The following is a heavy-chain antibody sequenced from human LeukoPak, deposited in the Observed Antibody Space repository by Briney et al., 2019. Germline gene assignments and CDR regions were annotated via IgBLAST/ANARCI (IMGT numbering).Heavy chain of an antibody. D-gene: IGHD1-26*01. CDR2: INHSGST. J-gene: IGHJ4*02. CDR1: GGSFSGYY. V-gene: IGHV4-34*01. CDR3: ARRSCSGSYRKSHYFDY. Sequence: SETLSLTCAVYGGSFSGYYWSWIRQPPGKGLEWIGEINHSGSTNYNPSLKSRVTISVDTSKNQFSLKLSSVTAADTAVYYCARRSCSGSYRKSHYFDYWGQGTLVTVSS.